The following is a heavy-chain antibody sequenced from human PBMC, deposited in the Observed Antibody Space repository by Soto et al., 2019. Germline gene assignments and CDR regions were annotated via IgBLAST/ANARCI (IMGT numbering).Heavy chain of an antibody. CDR1: GGSVTNSSYY. V-gene: IGHV4-39*01. CDR3: VSQRTTVPTQAYFDY. J-gene: IGHJ4*02. D-gene: IGHD4-17*01. Sequence: SETLSLTCTVSGGSVTNSSYYWGWIRQSPGKGLEWIGSVYYRGRSYSKSSVKSRATISVDTSMNRFSLSLNSVTASDTAVYFCVSQRTTVPTQAYFDYWGPGALVTVSS. CDR2: VYYRGRS.